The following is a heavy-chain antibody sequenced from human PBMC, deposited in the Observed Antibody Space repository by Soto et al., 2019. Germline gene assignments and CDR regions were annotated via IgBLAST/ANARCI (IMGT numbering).Heavy chain of an antibody. D-gene: IGHD3-9*01. J-gene: IGHJ3*02. CDR1: NGSIVNYY. CDR3: SRRLTEATTTGDDFDI. V-gene: IGHV4-59*01. Sequence: QVQLQESGPGLVKPSETLSLTSTVSNGSIVNYYGSWIRQPPGKGLEWIGFIYYSGSTNYNPSLKSRVTISVDKSKNQQSLRLSSVTAADTAVYDSSRRLTEATTTGDDFDIWGQWTMVTVSS. CDR2: IYYSGST.